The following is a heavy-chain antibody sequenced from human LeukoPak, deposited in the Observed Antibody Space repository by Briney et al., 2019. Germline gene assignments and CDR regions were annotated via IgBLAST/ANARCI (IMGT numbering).Heavy chain of an antibody. D-gene: IGHD2-21*02. CDR2: IYYGGST. V-gene: IGHV4-61*01. Sequence: SETLSLTCTVSGGSVSSGSYYWSWIRQPPGKGLEWIGYIYYGGSTNYNPSLKSRVTISVDTSKNQFSLKLSSVTAADTAVYYCARGGGIYCGGDCYSRGDAFDIWGQGTMVTVSS. J-gene: IGHJ3*02. CDR3: ARGGGIYCGGDCYSRGDAFDI. CDR1: GGSVSSGSYY.